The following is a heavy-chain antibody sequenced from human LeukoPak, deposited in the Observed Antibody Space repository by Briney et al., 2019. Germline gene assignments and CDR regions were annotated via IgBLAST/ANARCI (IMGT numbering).Heavy chain of an antibody. Sequence: ASVKVSCKASGYTFTGYYMHWVRQAPGQGLEWMGWINPKSGGTNYAQKFQGRVTMTRDTSISTAYMELSRLRSDDTAVYYCARERENFGDYHAFDIWGQGTMVTVSS. D-gene: IGHD4-17*01. CDR2: INPKSGGT. CDR3: ARERENFGDYHAFDI. CDR1: GYTFTGYY. V-gene: IGHV1-2*02. J-gene: IGHJ3*02.